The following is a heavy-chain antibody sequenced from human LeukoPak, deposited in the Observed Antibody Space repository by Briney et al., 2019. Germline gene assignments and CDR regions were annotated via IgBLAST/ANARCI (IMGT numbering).Heavy chain of an antibody. Sequence: GGSLRLSCAASGFTVSSNYMSWVRQAPGKGLEWVLVIYSGGSTYYADSVKGRFTISRDNSKNTLYLQMNSLRAEDTAVYYCARGIQGYYFDYWGQGTLVTVSS. CDR2: IYSGGST. D-gene: IGHD2-21*01. J-gene: IGHJ4*02. V-gene: IGHV3-53*01. CDR3: ARGIQGYYFDY. CDR1: GFTVSSNY.